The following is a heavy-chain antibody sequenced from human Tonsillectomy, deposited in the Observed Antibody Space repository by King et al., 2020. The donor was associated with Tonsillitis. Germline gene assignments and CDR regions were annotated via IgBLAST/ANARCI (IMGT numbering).Heavy chain of an antibody. D-gene: IGHD4-17*01. V-gene: IGHV3-30*03. Sequence: VQLVESGGGVVQPGRSLRLSCAASGFTFSSYGMHWVRQAPGKGLEWVAVISYDGSNKYYADSVKGRFTISRDNSKNTLYLQMNSLRAEDTAVYYCATSDYPYYGDYNRYGMDVWGQGTTVTVSS. CDR1: GFTFSSYG. CDR3: ATSDYPYYGDYNRYGMDV. CDR2: ISYDGSNK. J-gene: IGHJ6*02.